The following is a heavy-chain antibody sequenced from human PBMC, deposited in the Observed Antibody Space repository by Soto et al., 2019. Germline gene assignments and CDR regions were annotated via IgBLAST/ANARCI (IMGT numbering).Heavy chain of an antibody. CDR3: ARVKSKHAFDI. CDR2: ISAYNGNT. Sequence: ASVKVSCKASGYTFTSYGISWVRQAPGQGLEWMGWISAYNGNTNYAQKLQGRVTMTTDTSTSTAYVELRSLRSDDTAVYYCARVKSKHAFDIWGQGTMVTVSS. CDR1: GYTFTSYG. V-gene: IGHV1-18*01. J-gene: IGHJ3*02.